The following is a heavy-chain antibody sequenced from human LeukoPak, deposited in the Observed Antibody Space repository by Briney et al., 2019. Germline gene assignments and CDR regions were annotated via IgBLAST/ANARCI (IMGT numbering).Heavy chain of an antibody. Sequence: GASVTVSCTASGYTFTSYAMHWVRQAPGQRLEWMGWINAGNGNTKYSQKFQGRVTITRDTSASTAYMELSSLGSEDTAVYYCARSSVAVTIFDYWGQGTLVTVSS. D-gene: IGHD6-19*01. CDR2: INAGNGNT. V-gene: IGHV1-3*01. J-gene: IGHJ4*02. CDR3: ARSSVAVTIFDY. CDR1: GYTFTSYA.